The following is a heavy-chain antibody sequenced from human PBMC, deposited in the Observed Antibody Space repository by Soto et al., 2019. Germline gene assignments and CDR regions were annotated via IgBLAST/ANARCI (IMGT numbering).Heavy chain of an antibody. CDR1: GYTFTSYS. V-gene: IGHV1-3*01. D-gene: IGHD2-15*01. Sequence: ASVKVSCKASGYTFTSYSMHWVRQAPGQRLEWMGWINAGNGNTKYSQKSQGRVTITRDTSASTAYMELSSLRSEDTAVYYCARLRGVDCSGGSCYYYYYGMDVWGQGTTVTV. CDR2: INAGNGNT. J-gene: IGHJ6*02. CDR3: ARLRGVDCSGGSCYYYYYGMDV.